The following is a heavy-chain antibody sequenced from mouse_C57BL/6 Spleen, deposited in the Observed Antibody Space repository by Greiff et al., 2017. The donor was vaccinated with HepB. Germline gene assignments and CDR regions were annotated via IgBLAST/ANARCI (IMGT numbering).Heavy chain of an antibody. V-gene: IGHV1-64*01. Sequence: VQLQQHGAELVKPGASVKLSCKASGYTFTSYWMHWVKQRPGQGLEWIGMIHPNSGSTNYNEKFKSKATLTVDKSSSTAYMQLSSLTSEDSAVYYCARSPYYGSSYPGYFDYWGQGTTLTVSS. CDR2: IHPNSGST. CDR3: ARSPYYGSSYPGYFDY. J-gene: IGHJ2*01. CDR1: GYTFTSYW. D-gene: IGHD1-1*01.